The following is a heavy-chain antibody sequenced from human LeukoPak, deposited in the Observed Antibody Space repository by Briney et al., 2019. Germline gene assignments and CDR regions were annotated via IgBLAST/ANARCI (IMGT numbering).Heavy chain of an antibody. Sequence: GGSLRLSCAASGFTFSSYSTNWVRQAPGKGLEWVSSISSSSSYIYYADSVKSRFTISRDNAKNSLYLQMNSLRAEDTAVYYCAGYCSSTSCHGWFDPWGQGTLVTVSS. V-gene: IGHV3-21*01. CDR1: GFTFSSYS. D-gene: IGHD2-2*01. J-gene: IGHJ5*02. CDR2: ISSSSSYI. CDR3: AGYCSSTSCHGWFDP.